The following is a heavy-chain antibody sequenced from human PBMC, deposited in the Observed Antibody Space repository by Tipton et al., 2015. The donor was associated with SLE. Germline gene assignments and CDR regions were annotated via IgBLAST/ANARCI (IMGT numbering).Heavy chain of an antibody. D-gene: IGHD7-27*01. CDR2: ISSTGST. J-gene: IGHJ4*02. Sequence: TLSLTCTVSGVSISSSRYYSSWSWIRQSAGKGLEWIGRISSTGSTNYNPSLKSRLTMSVDTSKNQFSLKLSSVTAADTAVYYCARDTGVDIDWWGQGTLVTVSS. CDR3: ARDTGVDIDW. CDR1: GVSISSSRYYSS. V-gene: IGHV4-61*02.